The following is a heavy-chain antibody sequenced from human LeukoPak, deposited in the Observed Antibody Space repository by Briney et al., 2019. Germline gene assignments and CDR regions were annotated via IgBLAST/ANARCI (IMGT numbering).Heavy chain of an antibody. Sequence: GGSLRLSCAASGLTFSSYSMNWVRQAPGKGLEWVSSISSSSSYIYYADSVKGRFTISRDNAKNSLYLQMNSLRAEDTAVYYCARACPPFRYFDWLLSGSGMDVWGQGTTVTVSS. CDR1: GLTFSSYS. CDR3: ARACPPFRYFDWLLSGSGMDV. D-gene: IGHD3-9*01. J-gene: IGHJ6*02. V-gene: IGHV3-21*01. CDR2: ISSSSSYI.